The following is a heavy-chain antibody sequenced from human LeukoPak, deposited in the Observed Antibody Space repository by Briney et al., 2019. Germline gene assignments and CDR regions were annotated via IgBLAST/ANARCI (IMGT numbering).Heavy chain of an antibody. D-gene: IGHD6-19*01. V-gene: IGHV3-7*03. J-gene: IGHJ4*02. Sequence: GGSLRLSCVASGFIFTRHWMGWVRQAPGKGLEWVANIKQDGSEKYYVDSVKSPLTISRDNAKNSLYLQMNSLRAEDTALYYCARGGISSSGRGHYSVDYRDRATLVNV. CDR3: ARGGISSSGRGHYSVDY. CDR1: GFIFTRHW. CDR2: IKQDGSEK.